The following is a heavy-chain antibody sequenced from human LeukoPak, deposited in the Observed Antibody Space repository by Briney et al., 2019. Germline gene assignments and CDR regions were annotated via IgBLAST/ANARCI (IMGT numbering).Heavy chain of an antibody. D-gene: IGHD3-22*01. CDR2: IIPIFGTA. CDR1: VGTFSSYA. CDR3: ASGSYYYDSSGYRVFDY. V-gene: IGHV1-69*05. Sequence: ASVKVSCKASVGTFSSYAISWVRQAPGQGLEWMGRIIPIFGTANYAQKFQGRVTITTDESTSTAYMELSSLRSEDTAVYYCASGSYYYDSSGYRVFDYWGQGTLVTVSS. J-gene: IGHJ4*02.